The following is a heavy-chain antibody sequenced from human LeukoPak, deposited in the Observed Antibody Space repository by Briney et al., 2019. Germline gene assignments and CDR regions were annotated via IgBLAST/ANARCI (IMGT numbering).Heavy chain of an antibody. V-gene: IGHV1-2*02. CDR1: GYTFTGYY. D-gene: IGHD2-15*01. Sequence: GASVKVSCKASGYTFTGYYMHWVRQAPGQGLEWMGWINPNSGGTNYAQKFQGRVTMTRDTSISTAYMELSRLRSDDTAVYYCARLIGSRGYCSGGGCRQRFDPWGQGTLVTVSS. CDR3: ARLIGSRGYCSGGGCRQRFDP. J-gene: IGHJ5*02. CDR2: INPNSGGT.